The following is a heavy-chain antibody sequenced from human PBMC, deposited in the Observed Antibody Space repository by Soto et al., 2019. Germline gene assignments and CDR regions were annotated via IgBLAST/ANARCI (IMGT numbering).Heavy chain of an antibody. J-gene: IGHJ6*02. CDR3: VVVIESYYYYGMDV. Sequence: GSVKVSCKASGYTFTSYDINRVRQATGQGLEWMGWMNPNSGNTGYAQKFQGRVTMTRNTSISTAYMERSSLRSEDTAVYYCVVVIESYYYYGMDVWGQGTTVTVS. D-gene: IGHD2-21*01. CDR2: MNPNSGNT. V-gene: IGHV1-8*01. CDR1: GYTFTSYD.